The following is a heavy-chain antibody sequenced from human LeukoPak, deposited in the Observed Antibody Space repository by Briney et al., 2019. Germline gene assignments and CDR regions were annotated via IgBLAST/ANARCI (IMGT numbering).Heavy chain of an antibody. CDR2: NYYSGST. CDR1: RDSISTYQ. J-gene: IGHJ6*03. Sequence: PSETLSLSCSVSRDSISTYQWSWIRQPPGKGLEWIGYNYYSGSTNYNPSLKSRVTISVDTSKNQFSLKLSSVTAADTPVYYCASRSSGGYYGSGSRNYYMDVWGKGTTVNVSS. D-gene: IGHD3-10*01. V-gene: IGHV4-59*12. CDR3: ASRSSGGYYGSGSRNYYMDV.